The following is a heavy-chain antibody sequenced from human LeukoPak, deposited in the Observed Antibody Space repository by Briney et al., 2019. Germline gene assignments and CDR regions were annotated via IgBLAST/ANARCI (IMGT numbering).Heavy chain of an antibody. CDR1: GFTFCDYY. J-gene: IGHJ4*02. D-gene: IGHD4-17*01. Sequence: GGSLTRSGAACGFTFCDYYMSRIRQAPGKGLEWVSYISTTGSTKYYADSGKVRFTISKDTAKNSLYLQTNSLRAQDTGVYYCARAPRTVMFIDQWGQGTRVTVST. V-gene: IGHV3-11*01. CDR2: ISTTGSTK. CDR3: ARAPRTVMFIDQ.